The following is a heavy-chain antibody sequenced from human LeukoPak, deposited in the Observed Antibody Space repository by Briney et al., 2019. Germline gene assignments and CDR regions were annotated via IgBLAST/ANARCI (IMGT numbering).Heavy chain of an antibody. D-gene: IGHD6-19*01. Sequence: GGSLRLSCAASGFTFSSYWMSWVRQAPGKGLEWVANIKQDGSEKYYVDSVKGRFTISRDDAKNSLYLQMNSLRAEDTAVYYCARTGHSSGWSAYFDYWGQGTLVTVSS. V-gene: IGHV3-7*01. CDR3: ARTGHSSGWSAYFDY. CDR2: IKQDGSEK. J-gene: IGHJ4*02. CDR1: GFTFSSYW.